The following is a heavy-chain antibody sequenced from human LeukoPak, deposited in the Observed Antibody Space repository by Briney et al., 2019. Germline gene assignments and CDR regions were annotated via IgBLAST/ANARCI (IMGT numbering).Heavy chain of an antibody. CDR1: GYSISSGYY. D-gene: IGHD1-7*01. J-gene: IGHJ3*02. Sequence: SETLSLTCTVSGYSISSGYYWGWIRPPPGKGLEWIGSIYHSGSTYYNPSLKSRVTISVDTSKNQFSLKLSSVTAADTAVYYCARDGATGTTKAFDIWGQGTMVTVSS. V-gene: IGHV4-38-2*02. CDR3: ARDGATGTTKAFDI. CDR2: IYHSGST.